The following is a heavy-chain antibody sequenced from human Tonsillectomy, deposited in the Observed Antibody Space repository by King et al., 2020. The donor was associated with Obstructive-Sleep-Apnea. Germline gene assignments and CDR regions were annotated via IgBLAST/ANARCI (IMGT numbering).Heavy chain of an antibody. D-gene: IGHD1-1*01. Sequence: VQLVESGAEVKKPGESLRISCKGSGYSFTSYWISWVRQMPGKGLEWMGRIDPSGSYTNYSPSFQGHVTISADKSISTAYLQWSSLKASDTAMYYCARQVGTTGYFDYWGQGTLVTVSS. J-gene: IGHJ4*02. CDR3: ARQVGTTGYFDY. CDR2: IDPSGSYT. V-gene: IGHV5-10-1*01. CDR1: GYSFTSYW.